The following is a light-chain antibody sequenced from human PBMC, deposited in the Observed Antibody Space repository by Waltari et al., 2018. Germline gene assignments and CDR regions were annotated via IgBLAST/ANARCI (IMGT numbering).Light chain of an antibody. Sequence: QSPLTQPASVSASPGPSITISCTGTSSDIGNDTLVTWYQQHSGKVPKLIIYDVTQRPSGVSDRFSGSKSGNTASLTISGLQEDDEADYYCCSYAVSSTLVFGGGTKVTVL. V-gene: IGLV2-23*02. CDR3: CSYAVSSTLV. J-gene: IGLJ2*01. CDR1: SSDIGNDTL. CDR2: DVT.